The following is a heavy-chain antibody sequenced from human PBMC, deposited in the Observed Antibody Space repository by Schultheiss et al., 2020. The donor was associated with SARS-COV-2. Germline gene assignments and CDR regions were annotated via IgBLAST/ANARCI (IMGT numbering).Heavy chain of an antibody. CDR1: GGSFSDYF. V-gene: IGHV4-34*01. CDR2: INHSGST. J-gene: IGHJ4*02. D-gene: IGHD6-13*01. Sequence: GSLRLSCAVYGGSFSDYFWSWIRQPPGKGLEWIGEINHSGSTNYNPSLKSRVIISVDTSKNQFSLKLSSVTAADTAVYYCARGGAPGTFDYWGQGTLVTVSS. CDR3: ARGGAPGTFDY.